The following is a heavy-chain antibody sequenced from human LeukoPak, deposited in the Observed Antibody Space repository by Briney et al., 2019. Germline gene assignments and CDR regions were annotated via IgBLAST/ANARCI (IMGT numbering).Heavy chain of an antibody. J-gene: IGHJ4*02. CDR1: GFTFTSYS. D-gene: IGHD3-10*01. CDR3: TTQLWFGQLLFAY. CDR2: IKSKTAGGTT. V-gene: IGHV3-15*01. Sequence: GGSLRLSCAASGFTFTSYSMNWVRQAPGKGLEWVGRIKSKTAGGTTDYAAPVKGRFTISRDDSKNTLYLQMNSLKTEDTAVYYCTTQLWFGQLLFAYWGQGTLVTVSS.